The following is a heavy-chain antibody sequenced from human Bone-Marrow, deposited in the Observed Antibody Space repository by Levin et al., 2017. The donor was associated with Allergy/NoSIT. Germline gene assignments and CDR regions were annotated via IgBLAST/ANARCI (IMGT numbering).Heavy chain of an antibody. Sequence: SETLSLTCSVSGGSTRLGGYYWGWIRQHPVKGLEWLGYIYYSGETFYNPSVESRLVISHDTSENQFSLKLTSLTAADTAVYYCVRAQTGYVSPFDFWGPGTLVTVSS. D-gene: IGHD3-9*01. CDR2: IYYSGET. CDR3: VRAQTGYVSPFDF. J-gene: IGHJ4*02. V-gene: IGHV4-31*03. CDR1: GGSTRLGGYY.